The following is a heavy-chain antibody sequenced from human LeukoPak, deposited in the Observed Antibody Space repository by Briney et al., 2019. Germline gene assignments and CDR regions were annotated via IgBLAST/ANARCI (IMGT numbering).Heavy chain of an antibody. CDR1: GFTVSSNS. J-gene: IGHJ4*02. V-gene: IGHV3-23*01. CDR2: LSGSGGRT. CDR3: AKDRVGAILYFDY. Sequence: GGSLRLSCTVSGFTVSSNSMSWVRQAPGKGLEWVSALSGSGGRTYYADSLKGRFTISRDNSKNTLYLEMSSLRAEDTAIYYCAKDRVGAILYFDYWGQGSLVTVSS. D-gene: IGHD1-26*01.